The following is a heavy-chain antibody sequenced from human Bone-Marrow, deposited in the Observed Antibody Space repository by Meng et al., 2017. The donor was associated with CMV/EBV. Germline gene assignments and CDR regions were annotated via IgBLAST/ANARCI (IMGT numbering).Heavy chain of an antibody. CDR3: ASAKDFRGVWFDP. D-gene: IGHD2-15*01. CDR1: GYTFTYRY. J-gene: IGHJ5*02. V-gene: IGHV1-45*02. Sequence: SVKGSCKASGYTFTYRYLHWVRQAPGQALEWMGWITPFNGNTNYAQKFQDRVTITRDRSMSTAYMELSSLRSEDTAMYYCASAKDFRGVWFDPWGLGTLVTVSS. CDR2: ITPFNGNT.